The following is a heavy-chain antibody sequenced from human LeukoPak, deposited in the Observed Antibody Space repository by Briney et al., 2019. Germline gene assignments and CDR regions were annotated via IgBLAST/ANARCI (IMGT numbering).Heavy chain of an antibody. V-gene: IGHV3-21*01. CDR3: ARDLINGVAAAGIPGWGMDV. D-gene: IGHD6-13*01. Sequence: PGGSLRLSCAASGFTVSSNHMSWVRQAPGKGLEWVSSISSSSSYIYYADSVKGRFTISRDNTKNSPYLQMNSLRAEDTAVYYCARDLINGVAAAGIPGWGMDVWGQGTTVTVSS. J-gene: IGHJ6*02. CDR1: GFTVSSNH. CDR2: ISSSSSYI.